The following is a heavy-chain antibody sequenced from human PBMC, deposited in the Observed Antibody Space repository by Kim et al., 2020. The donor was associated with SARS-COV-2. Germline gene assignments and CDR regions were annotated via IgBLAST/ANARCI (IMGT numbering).Heavy chain of an antibody. V-gene: IGHV3-7*03. CDR3: ARDGGQYSGYDWGSYWFDP. Sequence: GGSLRLSCAASGFTFSSYWMSWVRQAPGKGLEWVANIKQDGSEKYYVDSVKGRFTISRDNAKNSLYLQMNSLRAEDTAVYYCARDGGQYSGYDWGSYWFDPWGQGTLVTVSS. CDR1: GFTFSSYW. D-gene: IGHD5-12*01. CDR2: IKQDGSEK. J-gene: IGHJ5*02.